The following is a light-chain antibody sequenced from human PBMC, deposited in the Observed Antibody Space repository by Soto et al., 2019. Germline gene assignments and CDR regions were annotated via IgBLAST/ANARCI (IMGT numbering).Light chain of an antibody. CDR3: QQSYSTPQT. J-gene: IGKJ1*01. CDR2: AAS. Sequence: DIQMTQSPCSLSASVGDRVTITCRASQSISSYLNWYQQKPGKAPKLLIYAASSLQSGVPSRFSGSGSGTDFTLTISSLQPEDFATYYCQQSYSTPQTFGQGTKV. V-gene: IGKV1-39*01. CDR1: QSISSY.